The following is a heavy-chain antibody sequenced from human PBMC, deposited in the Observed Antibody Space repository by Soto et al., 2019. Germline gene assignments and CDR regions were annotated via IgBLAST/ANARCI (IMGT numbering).Heavy chain of an antibody. V-gene: IGHV4-59*01. J-gene: IGHJ4*02. D-gene: IGHD3-16*01. CDR1: GGSISSYY. Sequence: SETLSLTCTVSGGSISSYYWSWIRQPPGKGLEWIGYIYYSGSTNYNPSLKSRVTISVDTSKNQFSLKLSSVTAADTAVYYCARASRTWGTGFDYWGQGTLVTVSS. CDR3: ARASRTWGTGFDY. CDR2: IYYSGST.